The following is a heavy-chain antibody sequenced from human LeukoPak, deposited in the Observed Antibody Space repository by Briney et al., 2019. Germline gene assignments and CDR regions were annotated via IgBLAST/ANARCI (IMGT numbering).Heavy chain of an antibody. CDR1: GFTFSSYG. J-gene: IGHJ4*02. V-gene: IGHV3-33*01. D-gene: IGHD6-13*01. CDR3: PRMYSSSWYCADY. CDR2: IWYDGSSK. Sequence: GGSLRLSCAASGFTFSSYGMHWVRQAPGKGLEWVAVIWYDGSSKYYADSVKGRFTISRDNSKNTSYLQMNSLRAEDTAVYYCPRMYSSSWYCADYWGQGTLVTVSS.